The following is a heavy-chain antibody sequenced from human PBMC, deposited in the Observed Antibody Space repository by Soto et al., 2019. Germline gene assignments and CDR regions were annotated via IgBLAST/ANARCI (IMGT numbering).Heavy chain of an antibody. Sequence: GGSLRLSCAASGFTFSSYAMHWVRQAPGKGLEWVAVISYDGSNKYYADSVKGRFTISRDNSKNTLYLQMNSLRAEDTAVYYCARVLVEMATMAFGYWGQGTLVTVSS. V-gene: IGHV3-30-3*01. CDR1: GFTFSSYA. CDR3: ARVLVEMATMAFGY. D-gene: IGHD5-12*01. CDR2: ISYDGSNK. J-gene: IGHJ4*02.